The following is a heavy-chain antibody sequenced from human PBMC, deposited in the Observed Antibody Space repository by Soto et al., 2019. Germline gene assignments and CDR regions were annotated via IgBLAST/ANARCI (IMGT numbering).Heavy chain of an antibody. CDR3: ARASRGDYGEGSPDY. CDR2: IYYSGST. CDR1: GGSISSGGYY. V-gene: IGHV4-31*03. J-gene: IGHJ4*02. D-gene: IGHD4-17*01. Sequence: QVRLQESGPGLVKPSQTLSLTCTVSGGSISSGGYYWSWIRQHPGKGLEWIGYIYYSGSTYYNPSLKSRVTISVDTSKNQFSLKLSSVTAADTAVYYCARASRGDYGEGSPDYWGQGTLVTVSS.